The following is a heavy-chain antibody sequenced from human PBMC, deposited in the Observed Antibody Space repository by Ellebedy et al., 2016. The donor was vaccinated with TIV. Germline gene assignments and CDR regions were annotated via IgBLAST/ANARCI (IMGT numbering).Heavy chain of an antibody. CDR2: ISYDGTDK. D-gene: IGHD2-15*01. CDR1: GFTFSSYG. J-gene: IGHJ5*01. CDR3: TKDKGTGGSCHDS. Sequence: PGGSLRLSCVASGFTFSSYGMHWVRQAPGKGPEWVAIISYDGTDKDYADSVKGRFTISRDNSKNTLYLQMNSLRAEDSAVYYCTKDKGTGGSCHDSWGQGTLVTVSS. V-gene: IGHV3-30*18.